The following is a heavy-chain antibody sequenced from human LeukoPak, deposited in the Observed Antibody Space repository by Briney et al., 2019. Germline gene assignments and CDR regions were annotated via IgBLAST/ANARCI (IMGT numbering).Heavy chain of an antibody. Sequence: PSQTLSLTCTVSGSSISSGGYYWSWIRQPPGKGLEWIGSIYYSGSTYYNPSLKSRVTISVDTSKNQFSLKLSSVTAADTAVYYCARGDYYDSWELDYWGQGTLVTVSS. CDR3: ARGDYYDSWELDY. CDR1: GSSISSGGYY. D-gene: IGHD3-22*01. CDR2: IYYSGST. J-gene: IGHJ4*02. V-gene: IGHV4-39*07.